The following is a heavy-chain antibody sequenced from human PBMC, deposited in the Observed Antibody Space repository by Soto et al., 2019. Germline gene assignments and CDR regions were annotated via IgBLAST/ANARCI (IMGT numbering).Heavy chain of an antibody. CDR3: AKDQILYKPSSFDP. V-gene: IGHV3-23*01. Sequence: EVQLLESGGGLVQPGGSLRLSCAASGFTFSSYAMSWVRQAPGKGLEWVSAISGSGGSKYYADSVKGRITISRDNSKNPPYLQMHSLRAEDTAVYYCAKDQILYKPSSFDPWGQGTLVTVSS. J-gene: IGHJ5*02. D-gene: IGHD2-8*01. CDR1: GFTFSSYA. CDR2: ISGSGGSK.